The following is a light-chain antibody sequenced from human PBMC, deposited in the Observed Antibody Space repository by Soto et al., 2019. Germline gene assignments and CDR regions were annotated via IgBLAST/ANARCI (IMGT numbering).Light chain of an antibody. CDR3: MQRIEFPLT. CDR1: QSLLDSDDGNTY. J-gene: IGKJ4*01. Sequence: DIVMTQTPLSLPVTPGEPASISCRSSQSLLDSDDGNTYLDWYLQKPGQSPQLLIYTVSYRASGVPDMFSGTGSGTDFTLKISSVEAEDVGVYYRMQRIEFPLTFGGGTKVEIQ. CDR2: TVS. V-gene: IGKV2-40*01.